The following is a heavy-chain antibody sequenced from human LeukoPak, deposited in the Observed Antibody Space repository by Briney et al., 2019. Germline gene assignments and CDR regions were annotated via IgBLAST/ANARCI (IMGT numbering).Heavy chain of an antibody. J-gene: IGHJ4*02. D-gene: IGHD4-23*01. V-gene: IGHV4-59*08. CDR1: GFTVSSNY. CDR3: ARHAVTHYYFDY. CDR2: IRYSGST. Sequence: GSLRLSCAASGFTVSSNYMSWLRQSPGKGLEWIGYIRYSGSTNYNPPLKSRVIISVDTSKNQFSLNLSSVTAADTAVYYCARHAVTHYYFDYWGQGTLVTVSS.